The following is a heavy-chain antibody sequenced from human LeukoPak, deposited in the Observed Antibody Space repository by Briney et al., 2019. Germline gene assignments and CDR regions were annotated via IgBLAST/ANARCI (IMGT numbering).Heavy chain of an antibody. CDR1: GYTFTGYY. J-gene: IGHJ2*01. Sequence: ASVKVSCKASGYTFTGYYMHWVRQAPGQGLEWMGWINPNSGGTSYAQNFQGRVTMTRDTSISTAYMELSRLKSDDTAVYYCARDGEAVAGTRLPNYWYFDLWGRGTLVTVSS. D-gene: IGHD6-19*01. V-gene: IGHV1-2*02. CDR2: INPNSGGT. CDR3: ARDGEAVAGTRLPNYWYFDL.